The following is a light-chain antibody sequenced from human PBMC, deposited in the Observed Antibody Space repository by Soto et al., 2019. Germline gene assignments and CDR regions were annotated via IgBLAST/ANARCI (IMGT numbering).Light chain of an antibody. J-gene: IGLJ2*01. CDR3: NSYEGIWSLL. CDR1: SSNIGAGYD. V-gene: IGLV1-40*01. CDR2: ANS. Sequence: QSVLTQPPSVSGAPGQRVTISCTGSSSNIGAGYDVHWFQQLPGTAPKLLIYANSNRPSGVPDRFSGSKSGTSASLAIPGLQLEIGADNSCNSYEGIWSLLFGGGTNRPVL.